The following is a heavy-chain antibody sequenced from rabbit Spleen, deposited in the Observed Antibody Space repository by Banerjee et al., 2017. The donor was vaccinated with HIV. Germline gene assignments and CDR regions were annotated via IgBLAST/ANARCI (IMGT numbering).Heavy chain of an antibody. CDR3: ARETSSGWGVVSYYFNL. CDR2: IDIGSSGFT. Sequence: QSLEESGGDLVKPGASLTLTCKASGLDFSGDSYMCWVRQAPGKGLEWIACIDIGSSGFTYFASWAKGRFTISKTSSTTVTLQMTSLTAADTATYFCARETSSGWGVVSYYFNLWGPGTLVTVS. CDR1: GLDFSGDSY. D-gene: IGHD4-1*01. V-gene: IGHV1S40*01. J-gene: IGHJ4*01.